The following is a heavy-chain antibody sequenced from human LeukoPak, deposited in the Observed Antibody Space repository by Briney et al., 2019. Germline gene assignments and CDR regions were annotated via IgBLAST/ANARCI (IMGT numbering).Heavy chain of an antibody. CDR1: GFTVSSNY. J-gene: IGHJ3*02. Sequence: GRSLRLSCAASGFTVSSNYMSWVRQAPGKGLEWVSVIYSGGSTYYADSVKGRFTISRDNSKNTLYLQMNSLRAEDTAVYYCARGLYRDAFDIWGQGTMVTVSS. CDR3: ARGLYRDAFDI. D-gene: IGHD3-3*01. CDR2: IYSGGST. V-gene: IGHV3-53*01.